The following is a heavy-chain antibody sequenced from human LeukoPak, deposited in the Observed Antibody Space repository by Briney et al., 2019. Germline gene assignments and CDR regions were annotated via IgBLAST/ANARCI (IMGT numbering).Heavy chain of an antibody. Sequence: GGSLRLSCVVSGFTFSESWMSWVRQAPGKGLEWVAVISYDGSNKYYADSVKGRFTISRDNSKNTLYLQMNSLRAEDTAVYYCAKEEQWLLMTASFGYWGQGTLVTVSS. CDR2: ISYDGSNK. V-gene: IGHV3-30*18. J-gene: IGHJ4*02. CDR1: GFTFSESW. D-gene: IGHD6-19*01. CDR3: AKEEQWLLMTASFGY.